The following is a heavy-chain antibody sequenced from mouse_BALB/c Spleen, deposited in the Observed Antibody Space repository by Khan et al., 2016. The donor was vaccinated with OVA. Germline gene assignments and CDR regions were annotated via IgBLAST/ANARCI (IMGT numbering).Heavy chain of an antibody. D-gene: IGHD1-1*02. Sequence: QVQLKQSGAELVKPGASVKLSCKASGYTFTSYYIYWVKQRPGQGLEWIGGINPSNGDTYFNEKFESKATLTVDNSSSTAFMKVSSLTSEDSAVYYRTRSGWAAFAYWGQGTLVTVSA. V-gene: IGHV1S81*02. CDR1: GYTFTSYY. J-gene: IGHJ3*01. CDR3: TRSGWAAFAY. CDR2: INPSNGDT.